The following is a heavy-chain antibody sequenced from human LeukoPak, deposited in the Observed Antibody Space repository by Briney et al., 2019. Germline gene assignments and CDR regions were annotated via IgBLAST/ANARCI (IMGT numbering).Heavy chain of an antibody. Sequence: ASVKVSCKASGYTFTTYAIHWVRQAPGQRLEWMGWISTYNDDRKYSPKFQGRVTITADESTSTAYMELSSLRSEDTAVYYCARNWDYYYYGMDVWGQGTTVTVSS. J-gene: IGHJ6*02. V-gene: IGHV1-3*04. CDR3: ARNWDYYYYGMDV. CDR1: GYTFTTYA. CDR2: ISTYNDDR. D-gene: IGHD3-16*01.